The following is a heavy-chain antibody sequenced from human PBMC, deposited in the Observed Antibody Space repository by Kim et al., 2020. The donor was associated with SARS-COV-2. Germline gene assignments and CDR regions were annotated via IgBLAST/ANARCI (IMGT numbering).Heavy chain of an antibody. CDR2: IIPMFGTA. Sequence: SVKVSCKTSGGTFSTYTISWVRQAPGQGLECMGGIIPMFGTANYAQKFQGRVTITADESTSTAYMELSSLRSEDTAVYYCAGAPYCGGDCYGYYFDFWG. CDR1: GGTFSTYT. J-gene: IGHJ4*01. D-gene: IGHD2-21*02. CDR3: AGAPYCGGDCYGYYFDF. V-gene: IGHV1-69*13.